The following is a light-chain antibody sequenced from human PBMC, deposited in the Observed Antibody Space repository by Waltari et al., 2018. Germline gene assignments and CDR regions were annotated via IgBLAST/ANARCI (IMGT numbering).Light chain of an antibody. V-gene: IGLV2-14*03. J-gene: IGLJ3*02. CDR1: PNNIISDNH. CDR2: DVD. Sequence: QSALTQPASVSGSPGQSLTISCTAAPNNIISDNHVSGYQQHPGKAPKVMIYDVDNRPSGVSHRFSGSRSGNTASLIISGLQAEDEADYYCSSYTSSSTWVFGGGTKLTVL. CDR3: SSYTSSSTWV.